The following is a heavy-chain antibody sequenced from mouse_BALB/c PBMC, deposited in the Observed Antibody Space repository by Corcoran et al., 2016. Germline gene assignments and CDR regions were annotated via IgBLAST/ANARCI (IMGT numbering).Heavy chain of an antibody. CDR1: GFSLSTSGMG. Sequence: QVTLKESGPRILQPSQTLSLTCSFSGFSLSTSGMGVSWIRQPSGKGLEWLAHIYWDDDKRYNPSLKSRLTISKDTSSNQVFLKITSVDTADTATDYCARREYGNYWYFDVWGAGTTFTVSP. J-gene: IGHJ1*01. V-gene: IGHV8-12*01. D-gene: IGHD2-10*02. CDR3: ARREYGNYWYFDV. CDR2: IYWDDDK.